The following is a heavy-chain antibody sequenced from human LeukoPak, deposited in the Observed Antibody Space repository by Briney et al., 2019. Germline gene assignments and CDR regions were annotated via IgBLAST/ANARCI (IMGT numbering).Heavy chain of an antibody. D-gene: IGHD3-22*01. CDR2: MNPNSGNT. CDR3: ARDRLYYYDSSGYYNLDY. Sequence: ASVKVSCKASGYTFTSYDINWVRQATGQGLEWMGWMNPNSGNTGYAQKLQGRVTMTTDTSTSTAYMELRSLRSDDTAVYYCARDRLYYYDSSGYYNLDYWGQGTLVTVSS. CDR1: GYTFTSYD. J-gene: IGHJ4*02. V-gene: IGHV1-8*01.